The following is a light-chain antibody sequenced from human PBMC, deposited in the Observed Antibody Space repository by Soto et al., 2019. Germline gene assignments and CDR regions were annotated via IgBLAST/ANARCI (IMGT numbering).Light chain of an antibody. V-gene: IGKV3-15*01. J-gene: IGKJ5*01. CDR3: QQYNSWPPIT. Sequence: VITQSPCTLSVSPGEGATLFCRASQSVRTKLAWYQQRAGQAPRLLMYGASTRATGIPDRFSGSGSGTEFTLTISSLQSEDFAVYYCQQYNSWPPITFGQGTRLEIK. CDR2: GAS. CDR1: QSVRTK.